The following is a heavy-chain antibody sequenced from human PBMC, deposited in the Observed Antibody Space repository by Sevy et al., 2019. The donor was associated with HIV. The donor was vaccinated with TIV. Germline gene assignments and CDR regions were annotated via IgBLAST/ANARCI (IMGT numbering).Heavy chain of an antibody. D-gene: IGHD3-10*01. CDR3: AKGYGSGSPPDY. Sequence: GGSLRLTCAASGFIFNSYTMNWVRRAPGKGLEWVSAISGSGGTTYYADSVKGRFTISRDNSKKKVDLQMNSLTVEDTAVYYCAKGYGSGSPPDYWDQGTLVTVSS. J-gene: IGHJ4*02. CDR2: ISGSGGTT. CDR1: GFIFNSYT. V-gene: IGHV3-23*01.